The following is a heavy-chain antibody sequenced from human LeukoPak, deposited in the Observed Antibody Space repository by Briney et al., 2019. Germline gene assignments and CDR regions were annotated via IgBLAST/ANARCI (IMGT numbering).Heavy chain of an antibody. CDR1: GFTFSDYI. V-gene: IGHV3-72*01. Sequence: PGGSLRLSCAASGFTFSDYISDWVRQAPGKGLEWVGRIRRGSNSYTTEYAASVKGRFIISRDDSKNSLYLHMNSLKTEDTAVYHCTRDGGEGGNSAFDIWGQGTMVAVSS. CDR3: TRDGGEGGNSAFDI. D-gene: IGHD3-16*01. CDR2: IRRGSNSYTT. J-gene: IGHJ3*02.